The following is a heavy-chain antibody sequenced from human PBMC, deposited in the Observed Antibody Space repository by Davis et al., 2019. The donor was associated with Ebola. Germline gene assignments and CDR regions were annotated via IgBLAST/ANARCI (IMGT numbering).Heavy chain of an antibody. CDR1: GGSISSYY. CDR3: ARRDYYGSWHDY. V-gene: IGHV4-59*12. Sequence: SETLSLTCTVSGGSISSYYWSWIRQPPGKGLEWIGYIYYSGSTNYNPSLKSRVTISVDTSKNQFSLKLSSVTAADTAVYYCARRDYYGSWHDYWGQGTLVTVSS. CDR2: IYYSGST. J-gene: IGHJ4*02. D-gene: IGHD3-10*01.